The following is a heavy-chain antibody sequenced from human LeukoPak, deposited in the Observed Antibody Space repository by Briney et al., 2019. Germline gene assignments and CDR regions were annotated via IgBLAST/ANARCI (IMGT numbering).Heavy chain of an antibody. CDR2: INPSGGST. D-gene: IGHD1-26*01. J-gene: IGHJ4*02. V-gene: IGHV1-46*01. CDR3: AREFWYSAEDY. Sequence: ASVKVSCKASGYTFTSYYMHWVRQAPGQGLEWMGIINPSGGSTSYAQKFQGRVTMTRDTSISTAYMELSRLRSDDTAVYYCAREFWYSAEDYWGQGTLVTVSS. CDR1: GYTFTSYY.